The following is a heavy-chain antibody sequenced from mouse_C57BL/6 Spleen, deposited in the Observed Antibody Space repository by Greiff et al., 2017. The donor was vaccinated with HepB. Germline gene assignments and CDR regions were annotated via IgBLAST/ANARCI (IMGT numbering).Heavy chain of an antibody. CDR2: ISYDGSN. Sequence: DVQLQESGPGLVKPSQSLSLTCSVTGYSITSGYYWNWIRQFPGNKLEWMGYISYDGSNNYNPSLKNRISITRDTSKNQFFLKLNSVTTEDTATYYCAREVVDWYFDVWGTGTTVTVSS. J-gene: IGHJ1*03. CDR1: GYSITSGYY. V-gene: IGHV3-6*01. D-gene: IGHD1-1*01. CDR3: AREVVDWYFDV.